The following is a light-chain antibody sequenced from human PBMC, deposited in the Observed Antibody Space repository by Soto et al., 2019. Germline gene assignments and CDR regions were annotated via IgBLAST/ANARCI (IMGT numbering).Light chain of an antibody. Sequence: QSVLAHPPSVSRAPGHKFTISFTGSISNIGAGYDLHWYQQLPGTAPKLILYGNNNRPSGVPDRFSGSKSGTSSSLAITGLQAEDEADYYCQSYDSSMSAYVFATGTKVPVL. CDR3: QSYDSSMSAYV. CDR2: GNN. V-gene: IGLV1-40*01. J-gene: IGLJ1*01. CDR1: ISNIGAGYD.